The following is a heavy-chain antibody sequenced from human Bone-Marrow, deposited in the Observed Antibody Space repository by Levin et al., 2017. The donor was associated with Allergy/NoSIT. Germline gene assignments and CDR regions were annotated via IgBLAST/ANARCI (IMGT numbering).Heavy chain of an antibody. J-gene: IGHJ5*02. CDR2: IFGGGDT. D-gene: IGHD3-10*01. V-gene: IGHV3-66*02. CDR1: GFTVVTKY. CDR3: ARDPDDYYGSGSYEVS. Sequence: GESLKISCVASGFTVVTKYMTWVRQAPGKGLEWVAIIFGGGDTYYADSVKGRFTISRDNSKNTVYLQMNSLRIEDTALYYCARDPDDYYGSGSYEVSWGQGTQVTVSS.